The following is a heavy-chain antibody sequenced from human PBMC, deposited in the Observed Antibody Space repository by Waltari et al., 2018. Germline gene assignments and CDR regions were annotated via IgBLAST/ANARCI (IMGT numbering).Heavy chain of an antibody. J-gene: IGHJ4*02. D-gene: IGHD6-19*01. Sequence: QVQLVQSGAEVKEPGASVKVSCKASGYTFTRHYIHWVRQAPGQGLEGMCRITPHTDGTYYSHKFQGMVTMTRDMSITTAYMEVSSLRSDDTAVYYCARDLVGSGWSIDYWGQGTLVTVSS. CDR2: ITPHTDGT. CDR1: GYTFTRHY. V-gene: IGHV1-2*06. CDR3: ARDLVGSGWSIDY.